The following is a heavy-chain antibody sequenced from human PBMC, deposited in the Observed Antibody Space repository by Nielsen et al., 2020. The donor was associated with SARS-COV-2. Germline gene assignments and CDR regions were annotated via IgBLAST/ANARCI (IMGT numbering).Heavy chain of an antibody. CDR2: ISYDGSNK. J-gene: IGHJ4*02. CDR1: GFTFSSYA. V-gene: IGHV3-30-3*01. CDR3: ARVNQLRGYSYGLDY. D-gene: IGHD5-18*01. Sequence: GESLKISCAASGFTFSSYAMHWVRQAPGKGLEWVAVISYDGSNKYYADSVKGRFTIPRDNSKNTLYLQMNSLRAEDTAVYYCARVNQLRGYSYGLDYWGQGTLVTVSS.